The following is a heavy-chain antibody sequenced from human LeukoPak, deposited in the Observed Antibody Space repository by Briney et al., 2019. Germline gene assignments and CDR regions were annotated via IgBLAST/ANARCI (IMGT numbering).Heavy chain of an antibody. J-gene: IGHJ4*02. V-gene: IGHV3-23*01. D-gene: IGHD6-13*01. CDR2: ISGSGVST. CDR1: GFTFSNYA. CDR3: AKILGYSSSWADY. Sequence: GGSLRLSCAASGFTFSNYAMSWVRQAPGKGLEWVSAISGSGVSTYYADSVKGRFTISRDNSKNTLYLQMNSLRAEDTAVYYCAKILGYSSSWADYWGQGTLATVSS.